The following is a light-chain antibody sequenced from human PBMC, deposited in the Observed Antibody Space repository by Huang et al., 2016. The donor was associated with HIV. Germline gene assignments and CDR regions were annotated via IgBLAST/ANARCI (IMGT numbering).Light chain of an antibody. CDR1: QDISNF. V-gene: IGKV1-33*01. CDR3: QHYDNVSFT. CDR2: HAS. Sequence: DIQMTQSPSSLSASVGDRVTITCQASQDISNFLNWYQQKSGKAPKLLIYHASNLKTGVPSRFSGSGSGTDFTFTISSLQPEDIATYYCQHYDNVSFTFGPGTKVDIK. J-gene: IGKJ3*01.